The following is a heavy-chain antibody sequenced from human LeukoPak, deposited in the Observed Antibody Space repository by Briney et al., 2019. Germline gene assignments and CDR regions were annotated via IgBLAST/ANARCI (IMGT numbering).Heavy chain of an antibody. J-gene: IGHJ3*02. CDR1: GFTVSSNY. D-gene: IGHD1-26*01. CDR2: IYSGGST. V-gene: IGHV3-53*04. Sequence: GGSLRLSCAASGFTVSSNYMSWVCQAPGKGLEWVSVIYSGGSTYYADSVKGRFTISRHNSKNTLYLQMNSLRAEDTAVYYCARDPSGSQDAFDIWGQGTMVTVSS. CDR3: ARDPSGSQDAFDI.